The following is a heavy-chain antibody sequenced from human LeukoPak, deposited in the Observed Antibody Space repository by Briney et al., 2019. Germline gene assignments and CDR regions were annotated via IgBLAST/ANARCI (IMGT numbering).Heavy chain of an antibody. J-gene: IGHJ4*02. CDR3: ARDRVYYGSGSYYHLDF. V-gene: IGHV1-69*05. CDR2: IIPIFGTA. CDR1: GGTFSSYA. Sequence: ASVKVSCKASGGTFSSYAISWVRQAPGQGLEWMGGIIPIFGTANYAQKFQGRVTMTRDTSTSTVYMELSSLRSEDTAVYYCARDRVYYGSGSYYHLDFWGQGTLVTVSS. D-gene: IGHD3-10*01.